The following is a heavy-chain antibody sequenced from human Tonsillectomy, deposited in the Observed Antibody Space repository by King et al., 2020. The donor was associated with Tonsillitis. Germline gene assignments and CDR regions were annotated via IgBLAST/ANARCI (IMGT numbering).Heavy chain of an antibody. CDR2: IYPGDSDT. D-gene: IGHD4-17*01. Sequence: QLVQSGAEVKKPGESLKISCKGSGYSFTSYWIGWVRQMPGKGLEWMGIIYPGDSDTRYSPSFQDQVTISADKSIRTAYLQWSRLKASDTAMYYFATRGGRRYGDYEDAFDIWGQGTMVTVSS. CDR3: ATRGGRRYGDYEDAFDI. V-gene: IGHV5-51*01. J-gene: IGHJ3*02. CDR1: GYSFTSYW.